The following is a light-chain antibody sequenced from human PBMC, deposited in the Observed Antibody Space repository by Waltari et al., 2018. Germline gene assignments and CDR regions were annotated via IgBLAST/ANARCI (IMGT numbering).Light chain of an antibody. Sequence: DLQLTQSPSALSASVGDRAPITLRASQGISNYLAWFQQKPGKVPKRLIYGATSLQSGVPSRFSGSGSGTEFTLTISSLQPEDFATYYCLQHNNYPRTFGQGTKVEIK. CDR2: GAT. J-gene: IGKJ1*01. CDR1: QGISNY. V-gene: IGKV1-17*03. CDR3: LQHNNYPRT.